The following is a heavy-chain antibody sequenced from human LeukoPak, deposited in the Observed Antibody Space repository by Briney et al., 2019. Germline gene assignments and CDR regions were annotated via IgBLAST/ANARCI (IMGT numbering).Heavy chain of an antibody. CDR3: AKDSGLAVASSSGFDY. V-gene: IGHV3-9*03. Sequence: GRSLRLSCAASGFTFDDYAMHWVRQAPGKGLEWVSGISWNSGSIGYADSVKGRFTISRDNAKNSLYLQMNSLRAEDMALYYCAKDSGLAVASSSGFDYWGQGTLGTVSS. D-gene: IGHD6-19*01. CDR2: ISWNSGSI. CDR1: GFTFDDYA. J-gene: IGHJ4*02.